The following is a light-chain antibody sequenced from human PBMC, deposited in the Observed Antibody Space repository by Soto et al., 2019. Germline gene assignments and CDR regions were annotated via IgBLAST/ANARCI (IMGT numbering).Light chain of an antibody. J-gene: IGKJ1*01. V-gene: IGKV1-39*01. CDR2: AAS. CDR1: QSISSY. CDR3: QQYYGPPWT. Sequence: DIQMTQSPSTLSASVGDRVTITCRASQSISSYLNWYQQKPGKAPKLLIYAASSLQSGVPSRFSGSGSGTDFTLTISSLQAEDVAVYYCQQYYGPPWTSGQGTKWIS.